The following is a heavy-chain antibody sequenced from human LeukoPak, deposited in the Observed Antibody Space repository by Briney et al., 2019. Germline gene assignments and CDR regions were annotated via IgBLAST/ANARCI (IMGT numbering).Heavy chain of an antibody. V-gene: IGHV3-23*01. CDR2: ITDSGGST. D-gene: IGHD2-21*01. CDR1: GFTFSFYA. J-gene: IGHJ4*02. CDR3: AKGSASARPYYFDY. Sequence: GGSLRLSCAGSGFTFSFYAMSWVRQAPGEGLGWVSAITDSGGSTFHADSVKGRFTISRDNSKNTLSLQMNSLRAEDTAVYFCAKGSASARPYYFDYWGQGTLVTVFS.